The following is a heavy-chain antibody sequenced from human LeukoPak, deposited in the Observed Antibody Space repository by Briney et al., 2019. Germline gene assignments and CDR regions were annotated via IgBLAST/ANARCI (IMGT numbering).Heavy chain of an antibody. CDR3: NVRWGPNSDY. D-gene: IGHD7-27*01. Sequence: GGSLRLSCAASGFTLSTFWMHWVRQTPGKGLVWVSRISNDGSTTHYADSVKGRFTISRDNAKNTLFLHMNSLRAEDTAVYYCNVRWGPNSDYWGQGTLVTVFS. J-gene: IGHJ4*02. V-gene: IGHV3-74*01. CDR2: ISNDGSTT. CDR1: GFTLSTFW.